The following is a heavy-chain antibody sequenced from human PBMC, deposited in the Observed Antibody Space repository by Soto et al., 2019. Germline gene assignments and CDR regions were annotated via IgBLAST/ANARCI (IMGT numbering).Heavy chain of an antibody. Sequence: ASVKVSCKASGYTFTSYGISWVRQAPGQGLEWMGWISAYNGNTNYAQKLQGRVTMTTDTSTSTAYMELRSLRSDDTAVYYCARVGRYPVVPPTGRGYYYYYGMDVWGQGTTVTVSS. D-gene: IGHD1-1*01. J-gene: IGHJ6*02. V-gene: IGHV1-18*04. CDR2: ISAYNGNT. CDR1: GYTFTSYG. CDR3: ARVGRYPVVPPTGRGYYYYYGMDV.